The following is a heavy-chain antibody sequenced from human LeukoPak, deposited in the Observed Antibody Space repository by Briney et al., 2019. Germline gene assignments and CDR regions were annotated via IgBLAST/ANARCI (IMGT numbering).Heavy chain of an antibody. V-gene: IGHV3-30*18. Sequence: GRSLRLSCAAYGFTFTSYGMHWVRQPPGKGLEWEAVISYDGSNKYYADSVKGRFTISRDNSKNTLYLQMNSLRAEDTAVYYCAKDEYSSSWYYYYYGMDVWGKGTTVTVSS. D-gene: IGHD6-13*01. CDR2: ISYDGSNK. J-gene: IGHJ6*04. CDR1: GFTFTSYG. CDR3: AKDEYSSSWYYYYYGMDV.